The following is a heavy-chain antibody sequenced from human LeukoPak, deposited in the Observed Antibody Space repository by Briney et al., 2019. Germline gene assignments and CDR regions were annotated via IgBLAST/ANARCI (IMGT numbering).Heavy chain of an antibody. J-gene: IGHJ4*02. Sequence: GSSGKVSCKAPGGTFSSYATSSVRQAPGQGLGWMGGIIPIFGTANYAQKFQGRVTITTDESTSTAYMELSRLRAEDTAVYYCARVPRSLHYYDSSGYYPNWGQGTLVTVSS. CDR1: GGTFSSYA. V-gene: IGHV1-69*05. CDR2: IIPIFGTA. D-gene: IGHD3-22*01. CDR3: ARVPRSLHYYDSSGYYPN.